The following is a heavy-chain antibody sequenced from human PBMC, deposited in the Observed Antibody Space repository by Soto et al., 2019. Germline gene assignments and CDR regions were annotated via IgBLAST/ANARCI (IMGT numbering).Heavy chain of an antibody. J-gene: IGHJ5*01. Sequence: GGSLRLSCAASEFTFKNYVMSWVRQAPGKGLEWVSAITFSGATTYYADSVKGRFAFSRDNSKATLYLQMNSLRAEDTAVYYCAKKDPWFDSWGQGTLVTVSS. CDR2: ITFSGATT. V-gene: IGHV3-23*01. CDR3: AKKDPWFDS. CDR1: EFTFKNYV.